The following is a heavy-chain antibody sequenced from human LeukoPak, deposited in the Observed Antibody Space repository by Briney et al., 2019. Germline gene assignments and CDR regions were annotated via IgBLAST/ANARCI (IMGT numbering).Heavy chain of an antibody. J-gene: IGHJ6*03. CDR1: GLVFSMYG. Sequence: GGSLRLSCTASGLVFSMYGMSWVRQAPGKGLEWVSAFSGSGGPTYYADSVKGRFTISRDNSMNTLYLQMNDLRVGDTAVYYCAKDWNQFGSGSHLDYMDVWGKGTTVTVS. CDR2: FSGSGGPT. D-gene: IGHD3-10*01. V-gene: IGHV3-23*01. CDR3: AKDWNQFGSGSHLDYMDV.